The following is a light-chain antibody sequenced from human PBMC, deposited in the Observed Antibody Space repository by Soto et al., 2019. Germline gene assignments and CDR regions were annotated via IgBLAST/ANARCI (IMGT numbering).Light chain of an antibody. CDR2: STN. Sequence: QTVVTQEPSFSVSPGGTVTLTCGLSSGSVSTSYYPSWYQQTPGQAPRTLIYSTNIRSSGVPDRFSGSILGNKAALTITGAQADDESDYYCVLYIASGISMFGGGTKLTVL. CDR3: VLYIASGISM. J-gene: IGLJ3*02. CDR1: SGSVSTSYY. V-gene: IGLV8-61*01.